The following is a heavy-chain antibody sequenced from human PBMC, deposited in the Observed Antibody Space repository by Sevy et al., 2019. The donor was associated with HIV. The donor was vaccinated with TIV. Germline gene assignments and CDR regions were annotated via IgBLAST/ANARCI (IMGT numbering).Heavy chain of an antibody. J-gene: IGHJ4*02. D-gene: IGHD1-26*01. CDR2: IYYNGHI. CDR3: AGENAWGRCYS. CDR1: GGSITSLY. Sequence: SETLSLTCTVSGGSITSLYWNWIRQPPGKGLEWIANIYYNGHITYNPSLKSRVTLSLDTSTNKFALRLSSGTAADTAMYYCAGENAWGRCYSWGQGTLVTVSS. V-gene: IGHV4-59*08.